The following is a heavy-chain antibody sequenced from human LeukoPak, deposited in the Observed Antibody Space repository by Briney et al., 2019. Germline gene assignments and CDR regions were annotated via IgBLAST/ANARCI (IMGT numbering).Heavy chain of an antibody. J-gene: IGHJ4*02. V-gene: IGHV4-34*01. Sequence: SETLSLTCAVYGGSFSGYFWSWIRQPPGKGLEWIGEINHRGSINYNPSLKSRVTISVDTSKNQFSLKLSSVTAADTAVYYCARVPTYYYDSSGYGMGAVINEDYWGQGTPVTVSS. D-gene: IGHD3-22*01. CDR1: GGSFSGYF. CDR3: ARVPTYYYDSSGYGMGAVINEDY. CDR2: INHRGSI.